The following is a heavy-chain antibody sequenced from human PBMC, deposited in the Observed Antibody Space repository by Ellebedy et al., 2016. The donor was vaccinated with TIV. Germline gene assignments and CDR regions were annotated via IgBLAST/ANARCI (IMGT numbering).Heavy chain of an antibody. CDR3: ATGPDYYYDSSGYPFDY. D-gene: IGHD3-22*01. J-gene: IGHJ4*02. CDR2: IDPSDSYT. CDR1: GYSFTSYW. Sequence: GGSLRLXXKGSGYSFTSYWISWVRQMPGKGLEWMGRIDPSDSYTNYSPSFQGYVTISADKSISTAYLQWSSLKASDTAMYYCATGPDYYYDSSGYPFDYWGQGTLVTVSS. V-gene: IGHV5-10-1*01.